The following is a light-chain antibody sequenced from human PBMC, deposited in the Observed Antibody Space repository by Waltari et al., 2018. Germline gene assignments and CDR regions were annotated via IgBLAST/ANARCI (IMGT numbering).Light chain of an antibody. V-gene: IGLV4-69*02. CDR1: SGHSSNV. Sequence: QLALTQSPSASASLGASVKLTCTLNSGHSSNVVAWLQQQPEKGPRYLMKVNSDGSHSKGDDIPGRFAGSGSGAERYLPISSLQSEDEADYYCQTGGHGTWVFGGGTKLTVL. CDR3: QTGGHGTWV. J-gene: IGLJ3*02. CDR2: VNSDGSH.